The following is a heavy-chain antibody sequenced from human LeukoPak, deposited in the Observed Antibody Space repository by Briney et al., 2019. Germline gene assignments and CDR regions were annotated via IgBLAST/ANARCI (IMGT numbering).Heavy chain of an antibody. J-gene: IGHJ4*02. Sequence: SETLSLTCTVSGGSISSYYWSWIRQPPGKGLEWIGYIYYSGSTNCNPSLKSRVTISVDTSKNQFSLKLSSVTAADTAVYYCARHPHRSYYFDYWGQGTLVTVSS. V-gene: IGHV4-59*08. CDR3: ARHPHRSYYFDY. CDR2: IYYSGST. CDR1: GGSISSYY.